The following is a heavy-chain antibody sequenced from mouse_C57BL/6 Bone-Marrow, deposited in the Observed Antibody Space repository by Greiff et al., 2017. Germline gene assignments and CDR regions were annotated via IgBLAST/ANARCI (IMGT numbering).Heavy chain of an antibody. J-gene: IGHJ3*01. CDR2: INPGSGGT. D-gene: IGHD2-2*01. CDR1: GYAFTNYL. Sequence: QVQLQQSGAELVRPGTSVKVSCKASGYAFTNYLIEWVKQRPGQGLEWIGVINPGSGGTNYNEKFKGKATLTADKSSSTAYMQLSSLTSEDSAVYFCARCEIGYGCFAYWGQGTLVTVSA. CDR3: ARCEIGYGCFAY. V-gene: IGHV1-54*01.